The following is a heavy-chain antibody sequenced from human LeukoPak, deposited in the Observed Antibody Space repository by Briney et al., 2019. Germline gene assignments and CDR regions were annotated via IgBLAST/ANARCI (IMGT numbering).Heavy chain of an antibody. D-gene: IGHD2/OR15-2a*01. V-gene: IGHV3-43*02. CDR1: GFTIGPYA. CDR3: ATWAFYHNLDV. Sequence: GGALRLSCAAAGFTIGPYAMYWVRQGPGRVLEWVSVIKADGSGTFYADSVRARFTTSRDNSKNSLYLQMTSLNSEDTALYYCATWAFYHNLDVWGQGTTVIVSS. J-gene: IGHJ6*02. CDR2: IKADGSGT.